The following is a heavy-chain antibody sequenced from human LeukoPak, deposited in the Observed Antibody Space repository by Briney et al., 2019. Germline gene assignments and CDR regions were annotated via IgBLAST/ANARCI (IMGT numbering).Heavy chain of an antibody. V-gene: IGHV4-4*07. D-gene: IGHD2-21*01. J-gene: IGHJ3*02. CDR3: ARGQVGTIATRKLAFDI. Sequence: PSETLSLTCSVSGGSMTFYHWGWVRQSAGKGLEWIGRIYSSGVTKYNPSLQSRVTMSVDTSKMQVSLNLRSVTAADTAVYYCARGQVGTIATRKLAFDIWGQGTMITVSS. CDR2: IYSSGVT. CDR1: GGSMTFYH.